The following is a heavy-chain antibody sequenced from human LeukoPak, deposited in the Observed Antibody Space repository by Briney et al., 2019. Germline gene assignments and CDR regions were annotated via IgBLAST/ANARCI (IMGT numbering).Heavy chain of an antibody. Sequence: GGSLRLSCAASGFTFSSYWVSWVRQAPGKGLAWVANINQDGSEKYYVDSVKGRFTISRDNAKNSLYLQMSSLRAEDTAVYLCVRYLDCWGQGTLVTVSS. CDR1: GFTFSSYW. J-gene: IGHJ4*02. V-gene: IGHV3-7*05. CDR3: VRYLDC. CDR2: INQDGSEK.